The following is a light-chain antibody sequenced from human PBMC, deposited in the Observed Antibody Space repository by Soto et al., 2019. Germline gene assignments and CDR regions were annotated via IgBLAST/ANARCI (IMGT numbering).Light chain of an antibody. V-gene: IGKV3-20*01. J-gene: IGKJ5*01. CDR2: GAS. CDR3: QQYGSSPIT. Sequence: ESVLTQSPGTRSLSPGEGATLSCSASQSFSSSNVAWYQQKPGQAPRLLIYGASSRATGIPDRFSGSGSGTDFTLAISRLDPEDFAVYYCQQYGSSPITFGQGTRLEIK. CDR1: QSFSSSN.